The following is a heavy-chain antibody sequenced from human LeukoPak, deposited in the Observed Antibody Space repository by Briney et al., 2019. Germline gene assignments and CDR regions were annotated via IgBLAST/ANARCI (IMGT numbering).Heavy chain of an antibody. CDR2: ITSSSSTI. CDR1: GFTFTSYT. D-gene: IGHD2/OR15-2a*01. V-gene: IGHV3-48*01. J-gene: IGHJ4*02. Sequence: GGSLRLSCAASGFTFTSYTMNWVRQAPGKGLEWVSYITSSSSTIYYAASVKGRFTMSRDNAENSLYLQMNSLRAEDTAVYYCARNFDSWGQGTLVTVSS. CDR3: ARNFDS.